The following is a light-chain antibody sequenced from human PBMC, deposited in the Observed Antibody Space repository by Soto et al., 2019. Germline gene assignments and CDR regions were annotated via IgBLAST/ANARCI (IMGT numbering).Light chain of an antibody. CDR3: QQYNKWRT. J-gene: IGKJ1*01. CDR1: QTVRNNY. V-gene: IGKV3D-20*02. Sequence: EFVFTQSPGTLSLSPGERATLSSRASQTVRNNYLAWYQQKPGQAPRLLIYDASSRATGIPDRFSGGGSGTDFTLTISSLQSEDFAVYYCQQYNKWRTFGQGTKVDIK. CDR2: DAS.